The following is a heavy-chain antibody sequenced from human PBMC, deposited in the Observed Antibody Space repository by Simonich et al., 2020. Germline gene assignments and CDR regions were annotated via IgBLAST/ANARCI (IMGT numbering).Heavy chain of an antibody. D-gene: IGHD6-13*01. Sequence: QLQLQESGPGLVKPSETLSLTCTVSGGSISSSSYYWGWIRQPPGKGLGWIGSIYYSGSTYHNPSLKSRVTISVDTSKNQFSLKLSSVTAADTAVYYCARHAGFAFDIWGQGTMVTVSS. CDR2: IYYSGST. CDR1: GGSISSSSYY. CDR3: ARHAGFAFDI. J-gene: IGHJ3*02. V-gene: IGHV4-39*01.